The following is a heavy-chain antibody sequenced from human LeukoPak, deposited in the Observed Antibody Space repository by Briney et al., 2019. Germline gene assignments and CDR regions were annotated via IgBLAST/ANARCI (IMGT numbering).Heavy chain of an antibody. Sequence: GGSLRLSCGASGFTFSSYEMHWVRQAPGKGLEWVSYITSSSGTIYYADSVKGRFTISRDNAKNSLYLQMNSLRAEDTAVYYCAELGITMIGGVWGKGTTVTISS. V-gene: IGHV3-48*03. CDR3: AELGITMIGGV. CDR1: GFTFSSYE. CDR2: ITSSSGTI. D-gene: IGHD3-10*02. J-gene: IGHJ6*04.